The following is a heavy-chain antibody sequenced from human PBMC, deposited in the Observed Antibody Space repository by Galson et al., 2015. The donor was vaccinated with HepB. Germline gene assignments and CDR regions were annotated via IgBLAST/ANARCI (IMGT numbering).Heavy chain of an antibody. V-gene: IGHV1-69*13. CDR1: GGTFSSYA. CDR2: IIPIFGTA. CDR3: ARDPFPHGKYPPHYYYYGMDV. Sequence: SVKVSCKASGGTFSSYAISWVRQAPGQGLEWMGGIIPIFGTANYAQKFQGRVTITADESTSTAYMELSSLRSEDTAVYYCARDPFPHGKYPPHYYYYGMDVWGQGTTVTVSS. J-gene: IGHJ6*02. D-gene: IGHD2-2*02.